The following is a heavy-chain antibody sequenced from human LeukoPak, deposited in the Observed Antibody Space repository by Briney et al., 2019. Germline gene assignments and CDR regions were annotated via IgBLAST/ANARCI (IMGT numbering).Heavy chain of an antibody. CDR2: ISSSGSTI. D-gene: IGHD2-2*01. J-gene: IGHJ4*02. CDR1: GFTFSSYA. CDR3: ARGYCSSTSCYRELDY. Sequence: GGSLRLSCAASGFTFSSYAMSWVRQAPGKGLEWVSYISSSGSTIYYADSVKGRFTISRDNAKNSLYLQMNSLRAEDTALYYCARGYCSSTSCYRELDYWGQGTLVTVSS. V-gene: IGHV3-48*04.